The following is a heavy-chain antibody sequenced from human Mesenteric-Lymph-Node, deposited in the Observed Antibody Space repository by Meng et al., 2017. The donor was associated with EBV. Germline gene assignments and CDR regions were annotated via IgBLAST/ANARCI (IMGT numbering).Heavy chain of an antibody. D-gene: IGHD1-26*01. J-gene: IGHJ4*02. CDR2: IYYSGST. V-gene: IGHV4-39*01. CDR3: ARHDSGTFGYYFDS. CDR1: GGSISSASDY. Sequence: QLQLQESGPGLVKPSETLSLMCTVSGGSISSASDYWGWIRQPPGKGLEWIGSIYYSGSTYYSPSLKSRVTISVDTSNNHFSLKLSSVTPADTAVYYCARHDSGTFGYYFDSWGQGSLVTVSS.